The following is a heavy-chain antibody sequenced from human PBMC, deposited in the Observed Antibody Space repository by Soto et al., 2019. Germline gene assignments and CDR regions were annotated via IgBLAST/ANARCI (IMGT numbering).Heavy chain of an antibody. J-gene: IGHJ6*02. D-gene: IGHD3-22*01. V-gene: IGHV4-4*02. Sequence: PSETLSLTCVVSDGSISSYDWWTWVRQPPGKGLEWIGKMYHSGGADYSPSLKSRVTISADSSKNHFSLRLTGVTAADTAVYYCARGSGYSNYYYYGMDVWGQGTTVTVSS. CDR2: MYHSGGA. CDR1: DGSISSYDW. CDR3: ARGSGYSNYYYYGMDV.